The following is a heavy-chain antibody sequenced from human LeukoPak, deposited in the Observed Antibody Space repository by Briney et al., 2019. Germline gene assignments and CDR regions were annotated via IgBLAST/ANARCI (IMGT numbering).Heavy chain of an antibody. CDR2: INYSGNT. D-gene: IGHD4-17*01. CDR1: GGSISSYY. V-gene: IGHV4-59*08. CDR3: ASHGLSTGGYYIMDV. Sequence: SETLSLTCAVSGGSISSYYCSWIRKSPGKGLECIGYINYSGNTAYNPSLKSRATISVDTPKNQFSLKLSSVTAADAAVYYCASHGLSTGGYYIMDVWGQRTTVTVSS. J-gene: IGHJ6*02.